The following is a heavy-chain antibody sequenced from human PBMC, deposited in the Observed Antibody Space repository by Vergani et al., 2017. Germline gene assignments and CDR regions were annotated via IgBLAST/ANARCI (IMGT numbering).Heavy chain of an antibody. D-gene: IGHD2-8*01. CDR3: ARTYCTNGVCNFGY. CDR1: GFTFGDYA. CDR2: IRSKAYGGTT. J-gene: IGHJ4*02. Sequence: EVQLVESGGGLVQPGRSLRLSCTASGFTFGDYAMSWFRQAPGKGLEWVGFIRSKAYGGTTEYAASVKGRFTISRDDSKIIAYLQMNSLKTEDTAVYYCARTYCTNGVCNFGYWGQGTLVTVSS. V-gene: IGHV3-49*03.